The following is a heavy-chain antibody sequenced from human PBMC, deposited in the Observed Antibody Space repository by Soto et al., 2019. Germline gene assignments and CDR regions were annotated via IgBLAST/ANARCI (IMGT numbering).Heavy chain of an antibody. Sequence: PWETLCLTCTVSGGSISSSSYYWAWLRQPPGKGLVWIGNIYYTGSTYYNPSLNSRATITVDTTKNQFPLQLSSVTAANTAVYYFAYSSSSNSFDYWGQGTMVTVSS. CDR2: IYYTGST. V-gene: IGHV4-39*01. CDR1: GGSISSSSYY. J-gene: IGHJ4*03. CDR3: AYSSSSNSFDY. D-gene: IGHD6-13*01.